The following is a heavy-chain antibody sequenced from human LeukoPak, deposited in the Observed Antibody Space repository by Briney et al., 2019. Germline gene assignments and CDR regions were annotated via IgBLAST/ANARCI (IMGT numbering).Heavy chain of an antibody. V-gene: IGHV1-2*02. CDR2: INPNSGGT. D-gene: IGHD1-26*01. Sequence: ASVKVSCKAAGYTFTGYYMHWVRQAPGQGLEWMGWINPNSGGTNYAQKFQGRVTMTRDTSISTAYMELSRLRSDDTAVYYCARVHRGSYPSDYWGQGTLVTVSS. CDR3: ARVHRGSYPSDY. J-gene: IGHJ4*02. CDR1: GYTFTGYY.